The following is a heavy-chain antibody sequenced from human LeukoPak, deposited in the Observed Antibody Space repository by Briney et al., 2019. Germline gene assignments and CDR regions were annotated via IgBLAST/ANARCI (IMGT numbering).Heavy chain of an antibody. Sequence: GGSLRLSCAASGFTFSSYAMHWVRQAPGKGPVWVSRINNDGSGTTYADPVKGRFTISRDDAKNTLYLQMNSLRAEDTAVYYCVRGGESTWSWGQGTLVTVSS. CDR2: INNDGSGT. CDR1: GFTFSSYA. J-gene: IGHJ5*02. CDR3: VRGGESTWS. D-gene: IGHD2-15*01. V-gene: IGHV3-74*01.